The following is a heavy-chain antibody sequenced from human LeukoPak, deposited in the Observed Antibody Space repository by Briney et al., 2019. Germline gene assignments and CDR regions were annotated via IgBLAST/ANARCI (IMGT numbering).Heavy chain of an antibody. Sequence: ASVKVSCKASGYTFTGYYMHWVRQAPGQGLEWVGWINPNSGGTNYAQKFRGRVTMTRDTSISTAYMELSRLRSDDTAVYYCAGGGGSYYANPRLQIDYWGQGTLVTVSS. CDR1: GYTFTGYY. CDR3: AGGGGSYYANPRLQIDY. V-gene: IGHV1-2*02. D-gene: IGHD1-26*01. J-gene: IGHJ4*02. CDR2: INPNSGGT.